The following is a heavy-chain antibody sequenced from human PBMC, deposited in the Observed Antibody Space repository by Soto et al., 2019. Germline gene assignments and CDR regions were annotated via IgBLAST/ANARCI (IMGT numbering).Heavy chain of an antibody. V-gene: IGHV3-15*01. CDR1: GFTFSNAW. CDR3: ARGHRSSGKIFDS. CDR2: IKSKTAGGTT. Sequence: EVQLVESGGGLVKPGGSVRLSCAASGFTFSNAWMSWVRQAPGKGLEWVGRIKSKTAGGTTEYDAPVKDRFTISRDDSKNTLYLQMNSLKTEDTAVYYCARGHRSSGKIFDSWGQGTVVIVSS. J-gene: IGHJ4*02. D-gene: IGHD3-22*01.